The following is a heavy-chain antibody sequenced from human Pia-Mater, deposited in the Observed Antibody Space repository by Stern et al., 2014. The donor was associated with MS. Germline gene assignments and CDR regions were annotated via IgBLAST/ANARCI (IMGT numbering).Heavy chain of an antibody. J-gene: IGHJ3*02. CDR2: ISSGSSTR. CDR3: ARDSLHVGAFDI. CDR1: GSTFSSYN. Sequence: VQLVESGGGLVQPGGSLRLSCAASGSTFSSYNMNWVRQAPGQGLEWVSYISSGSSTRYYADPVKGRFTISRDNAKNSLSLQLNSLRDEDTAVYFCARDSLHVGAFDIWGQGTMVTVSS. V-gene: IGHV3-48*02.